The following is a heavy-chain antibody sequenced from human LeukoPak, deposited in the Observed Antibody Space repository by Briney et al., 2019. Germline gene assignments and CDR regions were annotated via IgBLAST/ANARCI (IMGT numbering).Heavy chain of an antibody. V-gene: IGHV4-39*01. J-gene: IGHJ6*03. CDR3: ARQVSDYFYYYIDV. CDR2: IYYSGTT. Sequence: PSETLSLTCSVSGGSISSSGYYWNWIRQPPGKGLEWVGSIYYSGTTYYNSSPRSRVTISEDTSKNRFSLMLTSVTAADTAVYYCARQVSDYFYYYIDVWGEGTTVIVSS. CDR1: GGSISSSGYY.